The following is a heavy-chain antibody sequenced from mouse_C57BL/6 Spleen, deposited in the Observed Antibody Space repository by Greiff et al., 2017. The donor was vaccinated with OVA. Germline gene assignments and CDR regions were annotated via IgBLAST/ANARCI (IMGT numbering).Heavy chain of an antibody. CDR3: ARCYDYDKTDWYFDV. CDR2: INPNYGTT. CDR1: GYSFTDYN. V-gene: IGHV1-39*01. J-gene: IGHJ1*03. Sequence: VQLKESGPELVKPGASVKISCKASGYSFTDYNMNWVKQSNGKSLEWIGVINPNYGTTSYNQKFKGKATLTVDQSSSTAYMQLNSLTSEDSAVYYCARCYDYDKTDWYFDVWGTGTTVTVSS. D-gene: IGHD2-4*01.